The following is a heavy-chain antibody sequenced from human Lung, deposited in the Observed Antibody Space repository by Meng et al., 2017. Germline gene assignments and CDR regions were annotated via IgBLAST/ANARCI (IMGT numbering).Heavy chain of an antibody. D-gene: IGHD6-25*01. CDR1: GFTFSSHT. CDR3: ARDFSAAMRFDY. Sequence: EVQLVESGGGLGKPGGSLRRSCAASGFTFSSHTMNWVRQAPGKGLEWVSSISSSNSYIYYADSVKGRFTISRDNAKNSLYLQMNSLRAEDTAVYYCARDFSAAMRFDYWGQGTLVTVSS. V-gene: IGHV3-21*01. J-gene: IGHJ4*02. CDR2: ISSSNSYI.